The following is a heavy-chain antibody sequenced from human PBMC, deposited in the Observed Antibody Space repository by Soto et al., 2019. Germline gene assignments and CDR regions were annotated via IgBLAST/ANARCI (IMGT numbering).Heavy chain of an antibody. Sequence: PGGSLRLSCAASGFTFSSYAMHWVRQAPGKGLEWVAVISYDGSIKYYADSVKGRFTISRDNSKNTLYLQMNSLRAEDTAVYYCARDYYGSGSYPGYWGQGTLVTVSS. J-gene: IGHJ4*02. CDR3: ARDYYGSGSYPGY. CDR1: GFTFSSYA. D-gene: IGHD3-10*01. CDR2: ISYDGSIK. V-gene: IGHV3-30-3*01.